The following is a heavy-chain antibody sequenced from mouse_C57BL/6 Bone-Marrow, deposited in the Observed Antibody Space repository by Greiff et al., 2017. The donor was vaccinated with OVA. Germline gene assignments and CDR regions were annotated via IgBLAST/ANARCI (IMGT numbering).Heavy chain of an antibody. CDR3: ARQNRFYYGSRDWYFDV. J-gene: IGHJ1*03. Sequence: VQLKESGGDLVKPGGSLKLSCAASGFTFSSYGMSWVRQTPDKRLEWVATISSGGSYTYYPDSVQGRFTISRDNAKNTLYLQMSSLKSEDTAMYYCARQNRFYYGSRDWYFDVWGTGTTVTVSS. CDR1: GFTFSSYG. V-gene: IGHV5-6*01. CDR2: ISSGGSYT. D-gene: IGHD1-1*01.